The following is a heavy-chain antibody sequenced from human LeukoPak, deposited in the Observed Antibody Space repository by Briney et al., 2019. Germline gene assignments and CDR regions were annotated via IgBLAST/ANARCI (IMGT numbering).Heavy chain of an antibody. CDR2: ISYDGSNK. CDR3: AKGYYYYDSSGYYPDY. J-gene: IGHJ4*02. Sequence: GGSLRLSCAASGFTFSSYGMHWVRQAPGKGLEWVAVISYDGSNKYYADSVKGRFTISRDNSKNTLYLQMNSLRAEDTAVYYCAKGYYYYDSSGYYPDYWGQGTLVIVSS. D-gene: IGHD3-22*01. V-gene: IGHV3-30*18. CDR1: GFTFSSYG.